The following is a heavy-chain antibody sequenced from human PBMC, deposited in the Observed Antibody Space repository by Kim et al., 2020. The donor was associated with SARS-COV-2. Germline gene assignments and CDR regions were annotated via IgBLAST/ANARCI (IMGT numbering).Heavy chain of an antibody. CDR3: AKDQFRTYSSGWYSYYFDI. D-gene: IGHD6-19*01. J-gene: IGHJ2*01. Sequence: GGSLRLSCAASGFSFRSYAMSWVRQAPGKGLEWVSVISGSGGSTYYADSVKGRFTISRDNSKNTLYLQMNSPRAEDTAVYYCAKDQFRTYSSGWYSYYFDIWGRGTLGTASS. V-gene: IGHV3-23*01. CDR1: GFSFRSYA. CDR2: ISGSGGST.